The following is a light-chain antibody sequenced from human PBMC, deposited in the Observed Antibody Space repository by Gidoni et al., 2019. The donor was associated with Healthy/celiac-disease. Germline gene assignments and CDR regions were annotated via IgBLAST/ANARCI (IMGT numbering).Light chain of an antibody. CDR1: SLRSYY. CDR2: GKN. V-gene: IGLV3-19*01. Sequence: SSELTQDPAVSVALGQTVRITCQGDSLRSYYASWYQPKPGQAPVIVIYGKNNRPSGIPDRFSGSSSGNTASLTITGAQAEDEADYYCNSRDSSGNHLVVFGGGTKLTVL. CDR3: NSRDSSGNHLVV. J-gene: IGLJ2*01.